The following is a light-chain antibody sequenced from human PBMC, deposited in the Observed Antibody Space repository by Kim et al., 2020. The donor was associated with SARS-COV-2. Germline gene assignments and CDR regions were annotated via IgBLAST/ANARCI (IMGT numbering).Light chain of an antibody. CDR3: QQYNSWPLT. CDR2: ETS. CDR1: QSVASK. V-gene: IGKV3-15*01. J-gene: IGKJ4*01. Sequence: VSPGEGAPLSCRASQSVASKLAWYQQKPGQAPRLLIFETSTRATGVSARFSGSGSGAEFTLTVNNLQSEDSAVYYCQQYNSWPLTFGGGTKVDIK.